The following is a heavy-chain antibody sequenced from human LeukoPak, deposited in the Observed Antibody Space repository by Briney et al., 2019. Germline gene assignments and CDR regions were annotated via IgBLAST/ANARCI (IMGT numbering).Heavy chain of an antibody. CDR3: ARRGTTYCTVDSCHPNWFDP. Sequence: GGSLRLSCAASGFTFSDYYMTWIRQAPGRGLEWISYINGSSSDTKHADSVKGRFTISRDNAKNSVYLLMNSLRAEDTAVYYCARRGTTYCTVDSCHPNWFDPWGQGTLVTVSS. V-gene: IGHV3-11*03. D-gene: IGHD2-15*01. J-gene: IGHJ5*02. CDR1: GFTFSDYY. CDR2: INGSSSDT.